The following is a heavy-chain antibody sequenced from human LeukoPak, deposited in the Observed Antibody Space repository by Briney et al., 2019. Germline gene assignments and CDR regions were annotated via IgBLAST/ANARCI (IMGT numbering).Heavy chain of an antibody. CDR1: GFTFTTYW. J-gene: IGHJ4*02. CDR3: ARYSSGRSGDFDY. Sequence: GESLRLSCAASGFTFTTYWMSWVRQAPGEGLEWVANIKQDGTEKYYVDSVKGRFTISRDNAKNSLYLQMNSLRAEDTAVYYCARYSSGRSGDFDYWGQGTLVTVSS. CDR2: IKQDGTEK. V-gene: IGHV3-7*01. D-gene: IGHD6-19*01.